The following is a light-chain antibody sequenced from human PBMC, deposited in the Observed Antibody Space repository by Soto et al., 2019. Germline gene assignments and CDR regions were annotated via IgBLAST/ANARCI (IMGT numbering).Light chain of an antibody. CDR1: SFNIGSNY. Sequence: QSLLTQPPSVSATPGQKVTISCSGSSFNIGSNYVSWYQQLPGTAPKLLIFDNNKRPSGIPDRFSGSKSGTSATLGITGLQTGDEADYYCGTWDSSLSVVVFGGGTKLTVL. CDR2: DNN. CDR3: GTWDSSLSVVV. J-gene: IGLJ2*01. V-gene: IGLV1-51*01.